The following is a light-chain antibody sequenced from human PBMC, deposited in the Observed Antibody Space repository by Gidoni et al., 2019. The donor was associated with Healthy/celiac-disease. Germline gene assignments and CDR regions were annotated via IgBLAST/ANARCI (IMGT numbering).Light chain of an antibody. CDR3: QQRSNWPLT. CDR1: QSVSSY. Sequence: EIVLTQSPATLSLSPGERATLSCRASQSVSSYLAWYQQKPGQAPRLLIYDASNRATGIPARFSGSGSGTDFTLTISGLAPEDFAVYYCQQRSNWPLTFXGXTKVEIK. V-gene: IGKV3-11*01. J-gene: IGKJ4*01. CDR2: DAS.